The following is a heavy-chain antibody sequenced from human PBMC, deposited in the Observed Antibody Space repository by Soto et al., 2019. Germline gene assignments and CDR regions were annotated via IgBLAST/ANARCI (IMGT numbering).Heavy chain of an antibody. V-gene: IGHV3-64*01. D-gene: IGHD6-6*01. CDR2: ISSNGVGT. J-gene: IGHJ6*03. CDR1: GFTLSGYA. Sequence: EVQLAEAGGGLAQAGGYLRLYCVASGFTLSGYAMDWVRQATGEGLEHVSVISSNGVGTYYANSVQGRFTISRDNSKNTVYRQMGSLRPEDMAVYYCARRARPDFYYMDVWGKGTTVTVSS. CDR3: ARRARPDFYYMDV.